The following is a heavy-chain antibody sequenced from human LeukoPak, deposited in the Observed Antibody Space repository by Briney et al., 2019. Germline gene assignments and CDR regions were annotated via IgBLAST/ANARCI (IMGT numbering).Heavy chain of an antibody. Sequence: GGSLRLSCAASGFTFSRYWMHWVRQAPGKGLVWVANIKQDGSEKYYVDSVKGRFTISRDNAKNSLYLQMNSLRAEDTAVYYCARGSSSSWYSLYYYYGMDVWGQGTTVTVSS. CDR1: GFTFSRYW. J-gene: IGHJ6*02. D-gene: IGHD6-13*01. CDR3: ARGSSSSWYSLYYYYGMDV. CDR2: IKQDGSEK. V-gene: IGHV3-7*01.